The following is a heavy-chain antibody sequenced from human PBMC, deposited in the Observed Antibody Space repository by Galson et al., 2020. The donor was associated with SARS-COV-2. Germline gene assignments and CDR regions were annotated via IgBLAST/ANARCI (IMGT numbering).Heavy chain of an antibody. V-gene: IGHV4-34*01. J-gene: IGHJ6*03. D-gene: IGHD3-10*01. CDR3: ARGVRTVRGLSTYYYYYYMDV. CDR2: IYHTGST. CDR1: GESLSYSY. Sequence: SETLSLTCAVYGESLSYSYWPWIRQPPGKGLEWIGEIYHTGSTSYNPSLKSRVTISLDTSKNQFSLNLNSVTAADTAVYYCARGVRTVRGLSTYYYYYYMDVWGKGTTVTV.